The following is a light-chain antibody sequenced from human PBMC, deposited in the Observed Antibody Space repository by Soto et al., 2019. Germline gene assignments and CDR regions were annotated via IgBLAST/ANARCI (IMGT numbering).Light chain of an antibody. J-gene: IGKJ2*01. Sequence: DIQMTQSPSSLSASVGDRVTITCRASQSITTRLNWYQQKLGKAPKLLIYGVFSLESGVPSRFTGSGSGTDFTLTISSLQPEDFALYYCQQTYSTPPTFGQGTKVEIK. CDR3: QQTYSTPPT. V-gene: IGKV1-39*01. CDR1: QSITTR. CDR2: GVF.